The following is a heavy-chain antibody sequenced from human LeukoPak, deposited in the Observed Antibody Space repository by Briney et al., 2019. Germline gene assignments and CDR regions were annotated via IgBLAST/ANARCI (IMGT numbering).Heavy chain of an antibody. Sequence: PSETLSLTCTVSGGSISSSSYYWGWIRQPPGKGLEWIGSIYYSGSTYYNPSLKSRVTISVDTSKNQFSLKLSSVTAADTAVYYCARNGVGPSPTYYYYMDVWGKGTTVTVSS. J-gene: IGHJ6*03. D-gene: IGHD3-3*01. CDR2: IYYSGST. CDR3: ARNGVGPSPTYYYYMDV. V-gene: IGHV4-39*01. CDR1: GGSISSSSYY.